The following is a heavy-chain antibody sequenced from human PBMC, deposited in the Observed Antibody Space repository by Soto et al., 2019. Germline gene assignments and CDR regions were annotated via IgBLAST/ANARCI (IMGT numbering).Heavy chain of an antibody. CDR1: GGSFSSYA. J-gene: IGHJ4*01. V-gene: IGHV1-69*01. CDR2: INPIFDTP. CDR3: AREGRHFDY. Sequence: QVQLVQSGAEVQRPGSSVKVSCKASGGSFSSYAISWVRQAPGQGLEWMGGINPIFDTPHYAQKFLGRVTITADESTATAYLELTVLTSDDTAVYFCAREGRHFDYWGHVTLVTVSS.